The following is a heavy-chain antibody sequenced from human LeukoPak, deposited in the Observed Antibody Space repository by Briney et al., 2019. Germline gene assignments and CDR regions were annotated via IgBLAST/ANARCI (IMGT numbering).Heavy chain of an antibody. CDR2: INPNSGGT. D-gene: IGHD6-19*01. Sequence: ASVKVSCKASGYTFTGYYMHWVRQAPGQGLEWMGWINPNSGGTNYAQKFQGRVTITADKSTSTAYMELSSLRSEDTAVYYCARVPYQWLETRGEYYFDYWGQGTLVTVSS. CDR1: GYTFTGYY. CDR3: ARVPYQWLETRGEYYFDY. J-gene: IGHJ4*02. V-gene: IGHV1-2*02.